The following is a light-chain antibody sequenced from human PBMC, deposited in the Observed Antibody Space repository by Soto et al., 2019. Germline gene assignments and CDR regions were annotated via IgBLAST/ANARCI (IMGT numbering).Light chain of an antibody. Sequence: QPVLTQSPSASASLGASVKLTCTLSSGHSSYGIAWHQQQPEKGPRYLMKLNSDGSHSKGDGIPDRFSGSTSGAERYLTISSLQSEDEADYYCQTWGTGIGVFGGGTKLTVL. CDR1: SGHSSYG. CDR2: LNSDGSH. V-gene: IGLV4-69*01. J-gene: IGLJ3*02. CDR3: QTWGTGIGV.